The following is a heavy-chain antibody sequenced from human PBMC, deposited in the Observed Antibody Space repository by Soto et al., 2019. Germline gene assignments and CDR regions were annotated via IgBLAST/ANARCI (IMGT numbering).Heavy chain of an antibody. D-gene: IGHD6-13*01. Sequence: PGGFLRLSCAACGFTFSSYGMHWVRQAPGKGLEWVAVISYDGSNKYYADSVKGRFTISRDNSKNTLYLQMNSLRAEDTAVYYCAKEYSSSWYYFDYWGQGTLVTVSS. J-gene: IGHJ4*02. V-gene: IGHV3-30*18. CDR1: GFTFSSYG. CDR3: AKEYSSSWYYFDY. CDR2: ISYDGSNK.